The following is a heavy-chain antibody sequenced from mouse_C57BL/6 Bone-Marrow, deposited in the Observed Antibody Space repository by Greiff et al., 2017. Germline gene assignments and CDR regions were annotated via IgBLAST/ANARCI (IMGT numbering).Heavy chain of an antibody. V-gene: IGHV1-64*01. D-gene: IGHD1-1*01. CDR2: IHPNSGST. CDR1: GYTFTSYW. CDR3: GIYCYCAFDV. J-gene: IGHJ1*03. Sequence: QVQLQQPGAELVKPGASVKLSCKASGYTFTSYWMHWVKQRPGQGLEWIGMIHPNSGSTNYNEKFKSKATLTVDKSSSTAYMQLSSLTSEDSWVYCGGIYCYCAFDVWGTGTTVTVSS.